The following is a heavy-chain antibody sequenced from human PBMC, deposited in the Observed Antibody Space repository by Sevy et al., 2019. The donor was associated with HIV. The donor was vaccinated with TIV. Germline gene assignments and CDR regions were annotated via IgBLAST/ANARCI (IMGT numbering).Heavy chain of an antibody. V-gene: IGHV3-21*06. Sequence: GGSLRLSCAASVFTLSSYIMNWVRLAPGKGLEWASSISSRSNYIFYAVSVKGRFTISRDNAKNSLFLQMNSLRADDTAVYYCARDPGRKGYCTSSTLDYWGQGTLVTVSS. CDR3: ARDPGRKGYCTSSTLDY. D-gene: IGHD6-6*01. CDR2: ISSRSNYI. J-gene: IGHJ4*02. CDR1: VFTLSSYI.